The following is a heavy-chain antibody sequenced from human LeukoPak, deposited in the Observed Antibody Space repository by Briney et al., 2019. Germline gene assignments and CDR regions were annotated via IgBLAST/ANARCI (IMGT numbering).Heavy chain of an antibody. CDR3: TTPFWSGYPVDY. J-gene: IGHJ4*02. Sequence: GGSLRLSCAASGFTFSNAWMSWVRQAPGKGLEWVGRIKSKTDGGTTDYAAPVKGRFTISRDDSKNMLYLQMNSLKTEDTAVYYCTTPFWSGYPVDYWGQGTLVTVSS. CDR2: IKSKTDGGTT. CDR1: GFTFSNAW. V-gene: IGHV3-15*01. D-gene: IGHD3-3*01.